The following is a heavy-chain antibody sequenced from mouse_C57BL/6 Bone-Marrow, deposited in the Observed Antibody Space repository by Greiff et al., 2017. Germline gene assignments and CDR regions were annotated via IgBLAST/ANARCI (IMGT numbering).Heavy chain of an antibody. CDR1: GFNIKDDY. D-gene: IGHD2-12*01. J-gene: IGHJ1*03. CDR3: TAYSFYWYFDV. Sequence: VQLQQSGAELVRPGASVKLSCTASGFNIKDDYMHWVKQRPEQGLEWIGWIDPENGDTEYASKFQGKATITADPSSNTAYLQLSSLTSEDTAVYYCTAYSFYWYFDVWGTGTTVTVSS. CDR2: IDPENGDT. V-gene: IGHV14-4*01.